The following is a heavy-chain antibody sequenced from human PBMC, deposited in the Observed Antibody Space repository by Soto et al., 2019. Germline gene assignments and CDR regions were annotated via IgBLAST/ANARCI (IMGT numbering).Heavy chain of an antibody. D-gene: IGHD2-15*01. CDR2: INPSGGTT. J-gene: IGHJ4*02. Sequence: ASVKVSCKASGYTFTRYNVHWVRQAPGQGLEWMAIINPSGGTTYYVQKFEGRVTLTTDTSTSTVYMELSSLRSDDTAVYYCARVRGGGSEYFFDYWGQGTLVTVSS. CDR3: ARVRGGGSEYFFDY. V-gene: IGHV1-46*01. CDR1: GYTFTRYN.